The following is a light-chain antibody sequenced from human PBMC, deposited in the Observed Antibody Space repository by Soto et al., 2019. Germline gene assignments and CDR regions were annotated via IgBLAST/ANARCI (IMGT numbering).Light chain of an antibody. Sequence: QAVVTQPPSVSGAPGQRVTISCTGNSSNIGAGYDVHWYQQLPGTAPKLLIYANNNRPSGVPDRFSGSQSGTSASLAITGLQAEDEADYYCQSYDSSLSGSKVFGGGTKLTVL. CDR2: ANN. J-gene: IGLJ2*01. V-gene: IGLV1-40*01. CDR3: QSYDSSLSGSKV. CDR1: SSNIGAGYD.